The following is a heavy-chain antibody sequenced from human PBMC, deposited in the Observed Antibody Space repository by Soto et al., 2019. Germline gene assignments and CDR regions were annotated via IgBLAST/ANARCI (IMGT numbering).Heavy chain of an antibody. Sequence: EVQLLESGGGLVQPGGSLRLSCAASGFTFSSYAMSWVRQAPGKGLEWVSAINSRGGSTYYADSVKGRFTISRDSSKNTLYLQMNILRAEDTAVYYCAKDRSSTSCYAFDYWCQGTLVTVSS. J-gene: IGHJ4*02. CDR2: INSRGGST. CDR1: GFTFSSYA. CDR3: AKDRSSTSCYAFDY. V-gene: IGHV3-23*01. D-gene: IGHD2-2*01.